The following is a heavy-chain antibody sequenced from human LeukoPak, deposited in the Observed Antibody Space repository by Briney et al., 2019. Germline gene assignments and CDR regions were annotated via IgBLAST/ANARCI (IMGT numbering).Heavy chain of an antibody. CDR1: GFTFSSYA. CDR3: ARDLSIDY. CDR2: ISYDGSNK. V-gene: IGHV3-30-3*01. D-gene: IGHD2/OR15-2a*01. J-gene: IGHJ4*02. Sequence: GRSLRLSCAASGFTFSSYAMHWVRQAPGKGLEWVAVISYDGSNKYYADSVKGRFTISRDNSKNTLYVQMNSLRVEDTAVYYCARDLSIDYWGQGTLVTVSS.